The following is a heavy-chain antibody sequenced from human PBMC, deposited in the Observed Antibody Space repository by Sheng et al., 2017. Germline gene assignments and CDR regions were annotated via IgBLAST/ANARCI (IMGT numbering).Heavy chain of an antibody. CDR3: AKGSIREDIVVVVAALDY. D-gene: IGHD2-15*01. CDR2: ISYDGSNK. J-gene: IGHJ4*02. CDR1: GFTFSTYG. V-gene: IGHV3-30*18. Sequence: QVQLVESGGGVVQPGRSLRLSCAASGFTFSTYGMHWVRQAPGKGLEWVAVISYDGSNKHYADSLKGRFTISRDNSKNTLYLQMNSLRAEDTAVYYCAKGSIREDIVVVVAALDYWGQGTLVTVSS.